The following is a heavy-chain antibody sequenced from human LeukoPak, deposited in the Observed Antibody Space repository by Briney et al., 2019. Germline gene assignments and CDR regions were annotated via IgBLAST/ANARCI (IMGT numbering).Heavy chain of an antibody. CDR1: GFTISNFW. CDR3: ARRRGDSSSWSYFDY. Sequence: GGSLRLSCAATGFTISNFWMHWVRQAPGKGLVWVSRMNIDGTSISYADSVKGRFTISRDNAKNTLYLQMNSLRAEDTAVYYCARRRGDSSSWSYFDYWGQGTLVTVSS. V-gene: IGHV3-74*01. J-gene: IGHJ4*02. D-gene: IGHD6-13*01. CDR2: MNIDGTSI.